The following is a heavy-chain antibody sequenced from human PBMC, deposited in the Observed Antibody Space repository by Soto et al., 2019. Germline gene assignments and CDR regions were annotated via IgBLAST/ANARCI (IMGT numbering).Heavy chain of an antibody. D-gene: IGHD5-12*01. V-gene: IGHV1-2*02. Sequence: VASVKVSCKASGYTFTGYYMHWVRQAPGQGLEWMGWINPNSGGTNYAQKFQGRVTLTRDTSISTAYMELSRLRSDDTAVYYCARDIVATIGSYGMDVWGQGTTVTVSS. J-gene: IGHJ6*02. CDR2: INPNSGGT. CDR3: ARDIVATIGSYGMDV. CDR1: GYTFTGYY.